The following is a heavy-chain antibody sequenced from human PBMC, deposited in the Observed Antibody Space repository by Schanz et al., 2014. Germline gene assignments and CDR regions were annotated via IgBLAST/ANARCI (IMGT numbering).Heavy chain of an antibody. CDR2: VYMSAAST. CDR1: GFTVSSNY. Sequence: EVQLVESGGGLVKPGRSLRLSCAVSGFTVSSNYMSWVRQAPGKGLEWVSTVYMSAASTRYADSVKGRFIISRDSSKNTLFLQMNSLRPEDTALYFCARDEGRDGYNLAFDVWGQGTLVTVSS. D-gene: IGHD5-12*01. CDR3: ARDEGRDGYNLAFDV. V-gene: IGHV3-53*01. J-gene: IGHJ3*01.